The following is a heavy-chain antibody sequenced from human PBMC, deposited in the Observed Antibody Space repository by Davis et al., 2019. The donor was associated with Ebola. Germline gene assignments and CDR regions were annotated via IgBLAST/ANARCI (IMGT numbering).Heavy chain of an antibody. Sequence: MPSETLSLTCAVYGGSFSGYYWSWIRQPPGKGLEWIGEINHSGSTNYNPSLKSRVTISVDTSKNQFSLKLSSVTAADTAVYYCARPVAAPGAGWGWFDPWGQGTLVTVSS. D-gene: IGHD6-6*01. CDR2: INHSGST. V-gene: IGHV4-34*01. CDR3: ARPVAAPGAGWGWFDP. CDR1: GGSFSGYY. J-gene: IGHJ5*02.